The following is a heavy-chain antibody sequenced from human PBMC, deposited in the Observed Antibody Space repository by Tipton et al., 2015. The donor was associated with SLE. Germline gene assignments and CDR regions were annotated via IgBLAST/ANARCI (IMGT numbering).Heavy chain of an antibody. CDR1: GFTVSSNY. D-gene: IGHD2-2*01. Sequence: SLRLSCAASGFTVSSNYMSWVRQAPGKGLEWVAVIWYDGSNKYYADSVKGRFTISRDNSKNTLYLQMNSLRAEDTAVYYCAKGYCSSTSCSYFDYWGQGTLVTVSS. V-gene: IGHV3-30*18. CDR2: IWYDGSNK. J-gene: IGHJ4*02. CDR3: AKGYCSSTSCSYFDY.